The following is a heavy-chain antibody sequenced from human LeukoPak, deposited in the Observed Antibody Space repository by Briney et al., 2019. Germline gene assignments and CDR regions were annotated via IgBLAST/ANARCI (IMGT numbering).Heavy chain of an antibody. CDR3: VTEGYCTSDSCYVH. D-gene: IGHD2-2*01. CDR1: GYTFTYYY. V-gene: IGHV1-69-2*01. J-gene: IGHJ4*02. Sequence: ASVKVSCKASGYTFTYYYMHWVQQAPGKGLEWMGRADPADGETAYAQKFQGRVTITTDPSRATAYMELASLRSEDTAMYHCVTEGYCTSDSCYVHWGQGTLVTVSS. CDR2: ADPADGET.